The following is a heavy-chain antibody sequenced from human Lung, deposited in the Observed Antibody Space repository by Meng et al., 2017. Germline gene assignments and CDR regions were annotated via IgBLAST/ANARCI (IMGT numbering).Heavy chain of an antibody. J-gene: IGHJ4*02. CDR3: ARGPTTMAHDFDY. Sequence: QVQLQEGGAGLLKPEETLSPTCVVSGGSFSDYYWSWIRQPPGKGLEWIGEINHSGSTNYNPSLESRATISVDTSQNNLSLKLSSVTAADSAVYYCARGPTTMAHDFDYWGQGTLVTVSS. V-gene: IGHV4-34*01. D-gene: IGHD4-11*01. CDR1: GGSFSDYY. CDR2: INHSGST.